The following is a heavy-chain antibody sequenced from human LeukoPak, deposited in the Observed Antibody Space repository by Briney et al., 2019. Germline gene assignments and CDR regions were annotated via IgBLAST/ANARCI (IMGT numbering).Heavy chain of an antibody. CDR2: IYHSGST. Sequence: SETLSLNCTVSGYSISSGYYWGWIRQPPGKGLEWIGSIYHSGSTYYNPSLKSRVTISVDTSKNQFSLKLSSVTAADTAVYYCARDDYGGNFIDYWGQGTLVTVSS. D-gene: IGHD4-23*01. CDR1: GYSISSGYY. J-gene: IGHJ4*02. CDR3: ARDDYGGNFIDY. V-gene: IGHV4-38-2*02.